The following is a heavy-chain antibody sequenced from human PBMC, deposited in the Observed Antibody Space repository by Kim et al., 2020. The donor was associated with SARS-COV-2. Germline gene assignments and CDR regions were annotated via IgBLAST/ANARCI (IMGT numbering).Heavy chain of an antibody. CDR2: INAANGNT. V-gene: IGHV1-3*01. CDR1: GYSFTNFP. J-gene: IGHJ4*02. Sequence: ASVKVSCKTSGYSFTNFPTHWVRQAPGQRLEWLGWINAANGNTRYSQEFQGRVNFHRDTAATTAYMALSSLRDEETAVYYCAREWEHGGMAYWGQGPLDT. D-gene: IGHD1-1*01. CDR3: AREWEHGGMAY.